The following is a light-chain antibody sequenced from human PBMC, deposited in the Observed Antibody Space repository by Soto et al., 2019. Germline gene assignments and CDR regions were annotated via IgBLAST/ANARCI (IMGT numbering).Light chain of an antibody. CDR3: NSYTTCSTYV. V-gene: IGLV2-14*03. CDR1: SSDVGGYNY. Sequence: QSVLTQPASVSGSPGQSITISCTGTSSDVGGYNYVSWYQQHPGKAPKLIIYDVSNRPSGVSNRFSGSKSGNTASLTISGLQAEDEADYYCNSYTTCSTYVFGAGTKVTVL. J-gene: IGLJ1*01. CDR2: DVS.